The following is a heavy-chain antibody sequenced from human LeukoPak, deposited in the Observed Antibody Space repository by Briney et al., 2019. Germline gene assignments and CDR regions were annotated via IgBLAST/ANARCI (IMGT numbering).Heavy chain of an antibody. Sequence: SETLSLTCTVSGGSIIGHYWSWIRQPAGKGLEWIGRIYTSGSTNYNPSLKSRVTISVDTSKNQFSLKLSSVTAADTAVYYCARSRRGALIAARRVFDYWGQGTLVTVSS. D-gene: IGHD6-6*01. CDR2: IYTSGST. J-gene: IGHJ4*02. CDR3: ARSRRGALIAARRVFDY. CDR1: GGSIIGHY. V-gene: IGHV4-4*07.